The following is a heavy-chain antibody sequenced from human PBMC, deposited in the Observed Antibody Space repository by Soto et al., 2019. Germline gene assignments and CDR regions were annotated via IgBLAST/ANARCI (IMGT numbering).Heavy chain of an antibody. V-gene: IGHV4-59*12. CDR3: ARVRKDFWSGYYRGVDYYYYMDV. D-gene: IGHD3-3*01. Sequence: SETLSLTCTVSGGSISSYYWSWIRQPPGKGLEWIVYIYYSGSTNYNPSLKSRVTISVDTSKNQFSLKLSSVTAADMAVYYCARVRKDFWSGYYRGVDYYYYMDVWGKGTTVTAP. CDR2: IYYSGST. CDR1: GGSISSYY. J-gene: IGHJ6*03.